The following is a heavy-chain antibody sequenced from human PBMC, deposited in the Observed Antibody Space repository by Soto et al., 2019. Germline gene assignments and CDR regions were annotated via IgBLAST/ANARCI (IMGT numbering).Heavy chain of an antibody. J-gene: IGHJ4*02. CDR2: ISSSSSYI. CDR1: GFTFSSYS. CDR3: AREGRDYDFWSGYPRFDY. Sequence: GGSLRLSCAASGFTFSSYSMNWVRQAPGKGLEWVSSISSSSSYIYYADSVKGRFTISRDNAMNSLYLQMNSLRPEDTAVYYCAREGRDYDFWSGYPRFDYWGQGTLVTVSS. D-gene: IGHD3-3*01. V-gene: IGHV3-21*01.